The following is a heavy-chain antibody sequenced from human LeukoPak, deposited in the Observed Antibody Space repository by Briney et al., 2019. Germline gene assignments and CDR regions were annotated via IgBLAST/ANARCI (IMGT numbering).Heavy chain of an antibody. CDR3: ARNYRFYGSGSYYFGY. CDR1: GGSISSYY. V-gene: IGHV4-4*07. D-gene: IGHD3-10*01. J-gene: IGHJ4*02. Sequence: SETLSLTCTVSGGSISSYYWSWLRQPPGKGLEWIGRIYTSGSTNYNPSLKSRVTMSVDTSKNQFSLKLSSVTAADTAVYYCARNYRFYGSGSYYFGYWGQGTLVTVSS. CDR2: IYTSGST.